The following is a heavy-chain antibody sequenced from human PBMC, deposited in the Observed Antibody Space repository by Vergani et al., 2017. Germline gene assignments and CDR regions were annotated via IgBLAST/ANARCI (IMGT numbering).Heavy chain of an antibody. V-gene: IGHV4-34*01. CDR2: INHSGST. J-gene: IGHJ6*02. Sequence: QVQLQQWGAGLLKPSETLSLTCAVYGGSFSGYYWSWIRQPPGKGLEWIGEINHSGSTNFNPSLKSRVTISVDTSKNQFSLKLSSVTAADTAVYYCARDKVVTATSYYYYGMDVWGQGTTVTVSS. D-gene: IGHD2-21*02. CDR3: ARDKVVTATSYYYYGMDV. CDR1: GGSFSGYY.